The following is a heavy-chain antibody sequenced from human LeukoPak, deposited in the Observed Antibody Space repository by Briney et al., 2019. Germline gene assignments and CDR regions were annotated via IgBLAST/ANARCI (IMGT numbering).Heavy chain of an antibody. D-gene: IGHD2-15*01. CDR2: VHASGRT. CDR3: ARGVDSESGVFGR. V-gene: IGHV4-4*07. CDR1: RGSVSSYI. Sequence: PSETLSLTCIVSRGSVSSYIGSWIRQPAGKGLEWKARVHASGRTNYSPSLTIQVTISLYKSHNEFSLKLTSVSAADTAFYHCARGVDSESGVFGRWGRGIPVIVSS. J-gene: IGHJ2*01.